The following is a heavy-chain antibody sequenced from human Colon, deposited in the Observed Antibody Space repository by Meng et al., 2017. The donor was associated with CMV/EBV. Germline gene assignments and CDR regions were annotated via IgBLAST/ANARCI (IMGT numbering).Heavy chain of an antibody. CDR3: AKVTGYWYFDV. CDR2: ITGSGTTT. V-gene: IGHV3-23*01. Sequence: AASGFTVSADGMNWVRQAPGKGLEWVASITGSGTTTYYADSVRGRFTISRDNSNSRNTLFLQMNNLRAEDAAVYYCAKVTGYWYFDVWGRGTLVTVSS. J-gene: IGHJ2*01. CDR1: GFTVSADG.